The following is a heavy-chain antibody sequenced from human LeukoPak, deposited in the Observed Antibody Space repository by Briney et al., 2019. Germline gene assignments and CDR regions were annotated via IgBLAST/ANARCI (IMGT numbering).Heavy chain of an antibody. V-gene: IGHV1-24*01. CDR1: GYTLTELS. J-gene: IGHJ5*02. Sequence: ASVKVSCKVSGYTLTELSMHWVRQAPGKGLEWMGGFDPEDGETIYAQKFQGRVTMTEDTSTDTAYMELSSLRSEDTAVYYCATVPYSGYPTPAWFDPWGQGTLVTVSS. D-gene: IGHD5-12*01. CDR2: FDPEDGET. CDR3: ATVPYSGYPTPAWFDP.